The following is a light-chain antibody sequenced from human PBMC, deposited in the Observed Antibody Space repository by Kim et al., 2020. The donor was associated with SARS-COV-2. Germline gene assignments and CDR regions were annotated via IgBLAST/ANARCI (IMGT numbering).Light chain of an antibody. CDR2: LNSDGSH. V-gene: IGLV4-69*01. CDR3: QTWGTGTVV. J-gene: IGLJ2*01. Sequence: SGKLTCTLISGHSSYAIAWHQQQPEKGPRYLMKLNSDGSHSKGDGIPDRFSGSSSGAERYLTISSLQSEDEADYYCQTWGTGTVVFGGGTQLTVL. CDR1: SGHSSYA.